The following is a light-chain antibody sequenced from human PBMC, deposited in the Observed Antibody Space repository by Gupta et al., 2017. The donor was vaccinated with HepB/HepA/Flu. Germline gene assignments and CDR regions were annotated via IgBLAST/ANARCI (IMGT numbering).Light chain of an antibody. CDR1: QSISTL. J-gene: IGKJ1*01. V-gene: IGKV1-5*03. CDR3: QEYSGSSWT. CDR2: GAS. Sequence: DIQMTQSPSTLSASVGDSVTITCRASQSISTLLAWFQQKPGRAPNLLIYGASTVERGIPSRFSGSGSGTDFTLSISGLQPDDFATYYCQEYSGSSWTFGQGTKVEI.